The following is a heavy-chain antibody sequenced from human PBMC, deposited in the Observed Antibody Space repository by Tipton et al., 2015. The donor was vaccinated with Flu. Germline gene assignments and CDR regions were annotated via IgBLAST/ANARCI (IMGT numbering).Heavy chain of an antibody. V-gene: IGHV1-46*01. Sequence: QVQLVQSGAEVKKPGASVKVSCKASGYTFTSYYMHWVRQAPGQGLEWMGIINPSGGSTSYAQRFQGRVTISIDTSKHQFSLRLRSVTAADTAVYYCARRDYSNYVSDPKNWFDPWGQGTLVTVSS. CDR1: GYTFTSYY. CDR2: INPSGGST. J-gene: IGHJ5*02. D-gene: IGHD4-11*01. CDR3: ARRDYSNYVSDPKNWFDP.